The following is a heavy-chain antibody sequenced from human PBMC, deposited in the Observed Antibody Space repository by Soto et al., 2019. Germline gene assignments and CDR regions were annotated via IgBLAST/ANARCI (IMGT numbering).Heavy chain of an antibody. D-gene: IGHD2-2*01. CDR3: ARAIPADYVYYYYGMDV. CDR2: IYYSGST. CDR1: GGSISSGDYY. J-gene: IGHJ6*02. Sequence: SETLSLTCTVSGGSISSGDYYWSWIRQPPGKGLEWIGYIYYSGSTYYSPSLKSRATMSVDTSKNQFSLKLNSVTAADTAVYYCARAIPADYVYYYYGMDVWGQGTKVTVSS. V-gene: IGHV4-30-4*01.